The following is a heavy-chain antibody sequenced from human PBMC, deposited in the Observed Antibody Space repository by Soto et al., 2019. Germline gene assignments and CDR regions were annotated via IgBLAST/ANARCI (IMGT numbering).Heavy chain of an antibody. J-gene: IGHJ3*02. CDR2: INAGNGNT. Sequence: GASVKVSCKASGYTFTSYAMHWVRQAPGQRLEWMGWINAGNGNTKYSQKFQGRVAITRDTSASTAYMELGSLRSEDTAVYYCARGAAYYGSGSYYNGDSGAFDIWGQGTMVTVSS. CDR1: GYTFTSYA. CDR3: ARGAAYYGSGSYYNGDSGAFDI. D-gene: IGHD3-10*01. V-gene: IGHV1-3*01.